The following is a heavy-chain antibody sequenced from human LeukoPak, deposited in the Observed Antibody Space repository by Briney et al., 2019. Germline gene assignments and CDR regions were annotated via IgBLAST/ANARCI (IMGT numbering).Heavy chain of an antibody. V-gene: IGHV3-48*01. CDR2: ISSSSSTI. J-gene: IGHJ5*02. CDR1: GFTFSSYS. Sequence: GGSLRLSCAASGFTFSSYSVNWVRQAPGKGLEWVSYISSSSSTIHYGDSVKGRFTISRDNAKNSLYLQMNSLRAEDTAVYYCARGWPPTSLHLAHTWFDPWGQGTLVTVSS. CDR3: ARGWPPTSLHLAHTWFDP.